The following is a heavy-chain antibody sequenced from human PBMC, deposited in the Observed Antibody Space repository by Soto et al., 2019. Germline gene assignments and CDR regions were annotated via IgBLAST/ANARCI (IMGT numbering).Heavy chain of an antibody. V-gene: IGHV3-23*01. J-gene: IGHJ4*02. D-gene: IGHD1-1*01. Sequence: PGGSLRLSCAASGFTFSSCAMGWVRQAPGKGLEWVSGISGNGGSTYYADSVKGRFTISRDTSKNTLYLQMSGLRAEDTAVYYCARGRAGRTFDHLDYWGQGTLVTVSS. CDR3: ARGRAGRTFDHLDY. CDR1: GFTFSSCA. CDR2: ISGNGGST.